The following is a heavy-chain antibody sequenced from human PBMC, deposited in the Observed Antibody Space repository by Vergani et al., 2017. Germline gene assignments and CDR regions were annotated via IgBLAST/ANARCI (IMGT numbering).Heavy chain of an antibody. CDR1: EYSFGNYW. V-gene: IGHV5-51*01. Sequence: EVELVQSGPEMRKPGESLKISCKGSEYSFGNYWIGWVRQMPGKGLEWMGIIYPADSDTRYSPSLQGQVTISADKSISTAFLQWDSLKASYNALYYCAKHTTYTDTWGQGTLVTVSS. CDR3: AKHTTYTDT. J-gene: IGHJ5*02. D-gene: IGHD1-1*01. CDR2: IYPADSDT.